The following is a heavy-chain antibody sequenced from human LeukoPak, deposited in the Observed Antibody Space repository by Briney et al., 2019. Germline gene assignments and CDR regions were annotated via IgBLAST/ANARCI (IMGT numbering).Heavy chain of an antibody. V-gene: IGHV3-20*04. Sequence: GGSLRLSCTASGFAFDEHGMSWVRQVPGKGLEWVSGINWSGGSTGYADPLRGRFTISRDNAKNSLYLQMDSLSAEDTALYYCARAPITSPFYLDYWGQGTLVTVSS. J-gene: IGHJ4*02. D-gene: IGHD2-2*01. CDR1: GFAFDEHG. CDR3: ARAPITSPFYLDY. CDR2: INWSGGST.